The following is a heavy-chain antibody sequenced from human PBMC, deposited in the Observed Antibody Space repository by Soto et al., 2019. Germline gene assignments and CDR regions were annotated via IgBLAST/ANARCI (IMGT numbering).Heavy chain of an antibody. V-gene: IGHV4-4*07. D-gene: IGHD4-17*01. CDR2: VSTNGAT. CDR3: ARTPNGDYLVLFDY. Sequence: PSETLSLTCTVSDDFISSYYWNWIRQPAGKGLEWIGRVSTNGATNYNPSLESRVTMSVDTSKNQFSLKLSSVTAADTAVYYCARTPNGDYLVLFDYWGQGTLVTVSS. J-gene: IGHJ4*02. CDR1: DDFISSYY.